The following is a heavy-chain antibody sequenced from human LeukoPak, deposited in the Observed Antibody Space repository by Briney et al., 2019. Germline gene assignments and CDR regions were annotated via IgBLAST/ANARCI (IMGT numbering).Heavy chain of an antibody. CDR2: ISSSGGWT. J-gene: IGHJ4*02. V-gene: IGHV3-23*01. Sequence: PGGSLRLSCAASGFTFSSYAMNWVRQAPGKGQEWVSGISSSGGWTYYADSVKGRFTISRDNSKNTLYLQIKSLRAEDTAVYYCAKGFDGSGYSAGFDYWGQGTLVTVSS. CDR1: GFTFSSYA. D-gene: IGHD3-22*01. CDR3: AKGFDGSGYSAGFDY.